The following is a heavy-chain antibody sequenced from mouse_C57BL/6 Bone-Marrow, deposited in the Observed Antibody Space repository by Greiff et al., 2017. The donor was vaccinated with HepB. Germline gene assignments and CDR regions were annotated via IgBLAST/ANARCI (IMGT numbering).Heavy chain of an antibody. CDR3: SRHRGLLPYYAMDY. D-gene: IGHD2-3*01. CDR2: ISGGGGNT. CDR1: GFTFSSYT. J-gene: IGHJ4*01. V-gene: IGHV5-9*01. Sequence: EVKLQESGGGLVKPGGSLKLSCAASGFTFSSYTMSWVRQTPEKRLEWVATISGGGGNTYYPDSVKGRFTISRDNAKNTLYLQMSSLRSEDTALYYCSRHRGLLPYYAMDYWGQGTSVTVSS.